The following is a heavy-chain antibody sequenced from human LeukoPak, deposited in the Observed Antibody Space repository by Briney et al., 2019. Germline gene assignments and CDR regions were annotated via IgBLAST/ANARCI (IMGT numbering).Heavy chain of an antibody. Sequence: GGSLRLSCAASGFTFSSYWMHWVRQAPGKGLVWVSRINSDGSSTSYADSVKGRFTISRDNSKNTLYLQMNSLRAEDTAVYYCATSRAIGGSYYATWGQGTLVTVSS. CDR3: ATSRAIGGSYYAT. CDR2: INSDGSST. V-gene: IGHV3-74*01. J-gene: IGHJ4*02. D-gene: IGHD1-26*01. CDR1: GFTFSSYW.